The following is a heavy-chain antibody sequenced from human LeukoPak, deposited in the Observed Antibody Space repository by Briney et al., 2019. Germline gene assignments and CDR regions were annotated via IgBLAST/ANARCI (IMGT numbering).Heavy chain of an antibody. CDR2: IKQDGSEK. CDR3: AREVRGSYGPQAFDI. J-gene: IGHJ3*02. D-gene: IGHD5-18*01. V-gene: IGHV3-7*01. Sequence: PGGSLRLSCAASGFTFSSYAMSWVRQAPGKGLEWVANIKQDGSEKYYVDSVKGRFTISRDNAKNSLYLQMNSLRAEDTAVYYCAREVRGSYGPQAFDIWGQGTMVTVSS. CDR1: GFTFSSYA.